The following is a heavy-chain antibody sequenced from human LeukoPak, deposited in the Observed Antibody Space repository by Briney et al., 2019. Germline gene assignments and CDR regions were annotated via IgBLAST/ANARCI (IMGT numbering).Heavy chain of an antibody. J-gene: IGHJ3*02. V-gene: IGHV3-9*01. D-gene: IGHD4-17*01. CDR3: AKDIDDYGDLIMGSSVAFDI. CDR2: ISWNSGSI. CDR1: GFTFDDYA. Sequence: GGSLRLSCAASGFTFDDYAMHWVRQAPGKGLEWVSGISWNSGSIGYADSVKGRFTISRDNAKNSLYLQMNSLRAEDTALYYCAKDIDDYGDLIMGSSVAFDIWGQGTMVTVSS.